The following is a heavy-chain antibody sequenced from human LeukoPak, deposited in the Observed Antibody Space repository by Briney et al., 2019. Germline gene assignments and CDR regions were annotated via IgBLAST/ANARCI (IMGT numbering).Heavy chain of an antibody. CDR3: VRDLILVWTPGDDFDF. CDR1: GFPLSSYW. D-gene: IGHD2-8*01. Sequence: PGGSLRLSCTVSGFPLSSYWMHWVRHAPGKGLEWVSRIDEKGGVRIYADSVKGRFTVSRDNAKQTVYLQMNNLEVGDTAIYYCVRDLILVWTPGDDFDFWGQGTLVTVSS. CDR2: IDEKGGVR. V-gene: IGHV3-74*01. J-gene: IGHJ4*02.